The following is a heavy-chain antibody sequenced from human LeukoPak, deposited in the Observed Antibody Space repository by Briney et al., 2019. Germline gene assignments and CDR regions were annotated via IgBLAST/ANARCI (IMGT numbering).Heavy chain of an antibody. V-gene: IGHV4-34*01. CDR2: INHSGST. CDR1: GGSFSGYY. D-gene: IGHD1-26*01. CDR3: ASSMGAYSAFDI. J-gene: IGHJ3*02. Sequence: SETLSLTCAVYGGSFSGYYWSWIRQPPGKGLEWIGEINHSGSTNYNPSLKSRVTISVDTSKNQFSLKLSSVTAADTAVYYCASSMGAYSAFDIWGQGTMVTVSS.